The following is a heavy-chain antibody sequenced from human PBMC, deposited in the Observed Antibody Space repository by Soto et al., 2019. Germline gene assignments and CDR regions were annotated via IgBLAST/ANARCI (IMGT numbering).Heavy chain of an antibody. D-gene: IGHD2-2*01. CDR2: IIPISGTA. CDR1: GGTFSSYA. CDR3: ARSQGSSTSLEIYYYYYYGMDV. J-gene: IGHJ6*02. V-gene: IGHV1-69*01. Sequence: QVQLVQSGAAVKKPGSSVKVSCKASGGTFSSYAISWVRQAPGQGLEWMGGIIPISGTANYAQKFQGRVTITADESTSTAYMELSSLRSEDTAVYYCARSQGSSTSLEIYYYYYYGMDVWGRGTTVTVSS.